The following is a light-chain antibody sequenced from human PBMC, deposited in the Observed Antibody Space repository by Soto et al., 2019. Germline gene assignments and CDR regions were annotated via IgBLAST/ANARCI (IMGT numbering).Light chain of an antibody. V-gene: IGKV3-15*01. Sequence: EIVMTQSPATLSVSPGERATLSCRASQSDSSNLAWFQQKPGQAPRLLIYAASTGATGIPARFSGGGSGTEFTLTISSLQSEDFAVYYCQQYNNWPPGPFGQGTKVEIK. CDR1: QSDSSN. CDR2: AAS. CDR3: QQYNNWPPGP. J-gene: IGKJ1*01.